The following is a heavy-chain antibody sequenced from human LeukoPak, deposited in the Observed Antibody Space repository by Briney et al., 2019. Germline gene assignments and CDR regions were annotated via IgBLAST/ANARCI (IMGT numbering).Heavy chain of an antibody. CDR1: GGTFSGYA. J-gene: IGHJ4*02. D-gene: IGHD5-24*01. CDR3: ARAPRDKTNDY. V-gene: IGHV1-2*02. CDR2: INPNSGGT. Sequence: ASVKVSCKASGGTFSGYALTWVRQAPGQGLEWMGWINPNSGGTNYAQKFQGRVTMTRDTSISTAYMEVRRLRSDDTAVYYCARAPRDKTNDYWGQGTLVTVSS.